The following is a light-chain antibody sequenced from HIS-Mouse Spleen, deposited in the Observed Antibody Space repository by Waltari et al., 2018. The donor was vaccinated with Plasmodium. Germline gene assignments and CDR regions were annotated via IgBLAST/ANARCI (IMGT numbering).Light chain of an antibody. CDR1: SDINVGSYN. V-gene: IGLV5-37*01. Sequence: QPVLTQPPSSSASPGESARLTCTLPSDINVGSYNIYGYQQKPGSPPRYLLYYYSDSDKGQGSGVPSRFSGSKDASANTGILLISGLQSEDEADYYCMIWPSNASGVFGGGTKLTVL. CDR2: YYSDSDK. CDR3: MIWPSNASGV. J-gene: IGLJ3*02.